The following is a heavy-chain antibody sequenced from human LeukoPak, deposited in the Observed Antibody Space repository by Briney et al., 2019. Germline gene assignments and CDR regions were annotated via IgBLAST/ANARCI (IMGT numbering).Heavy chain of an antibody. D-gene: IGHD3-10*02. CDR1: GFTFSSYA. V-gene: IGHV3-23*01. CDR3: AKGYYVSSRHISQGDAFDI. CDR2: VSGSGGST. Sequence: PGESLRLSCAASGFTFSSYAMSWVRQAPGKGLEWVSAVSGSGGSTYCADSVKGRFTISRDNSKNTLYLQMNSLRAEDTAVYYCAKGYYVSSRHISQGDAFDIWGQGTMVTVSS. J-gene: IGHJ3*02.